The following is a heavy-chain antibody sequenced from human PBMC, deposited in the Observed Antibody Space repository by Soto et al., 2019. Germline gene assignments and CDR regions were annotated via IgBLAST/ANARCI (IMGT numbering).Heavy chain of an antibody. CDR1: GGTFNNYA. J-gene: IGHJ5*02. Sequence: SVKVSCKASGGTFNNYAISWVRQAPGQGLEWMGGIIPIFGTAKYAQKFQGRVTITADESTSTAYMELSSLRSEDTAVYYCARPMRYYYDSSGQSAWFDPWGQ. D-gene: IGHD3-22*01. CDR3: ARPMRYYYDSSGQSAWFDP. V-gene: IGHV1-69*13. CDR2: IIPIFGTA.